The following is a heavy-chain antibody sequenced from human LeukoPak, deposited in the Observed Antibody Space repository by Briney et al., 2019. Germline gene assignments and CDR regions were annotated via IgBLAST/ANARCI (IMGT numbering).Heavy chain of an antibody. CDR3: AKDGHGDGPMDV. CDR1: GFTFDDYA. D-gene: IGHD4-17*01. V-gene: IGHV3-9*01. J-gene: IGHJ6*02. CDR2: ISWNSGSI. Sequence: GGSLRLSCAASGFTFDDYAMHLVRQAPGKGLEWVSGISWNSGSIGYADSVKGRFTISRDNAKNSLYLQMNSLRAEDTALYYCAKDGHGDGPMDVWGQGTTVTVSS.